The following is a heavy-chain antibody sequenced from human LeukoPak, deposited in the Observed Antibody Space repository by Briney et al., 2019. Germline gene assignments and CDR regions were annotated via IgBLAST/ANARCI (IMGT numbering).Heavy chain of an antibody. Sequence: ASVKVSCKASGYTFTSYGISWVRQAPGQGLEWMGWISAYNGNTNYAQKLQGRVTMTTDTSTSTAYMELSSLRSEDTAVYYCARDLGVGASHYPFDYWGQGTLVTVSS. CDR2: ISAYNGNT. CDR3: ARDLGVGASHYPFDY. J-gene: IGHJ4*02. V-gene: IGHV1-18*01. D-gene: IGHD1-26*01. CDR1: GYTFTSYG.